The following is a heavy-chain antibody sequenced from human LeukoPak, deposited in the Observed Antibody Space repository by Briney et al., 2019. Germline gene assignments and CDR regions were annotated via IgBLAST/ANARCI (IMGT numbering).Heavy chain of an antibody. Sequence: GGSLILSCSASGFTFGDYAMTWFRQAPGKGLEWVGCIRSKAYGGTTEYAASVKGRFTISRDDSKSIAYLQMNSLKIEDTGLYYCTRDRPRYDYGDYRDTVDIWGQGTMVTVSS. D-gene: IGHD4-17*01. CDR3: TRDRPRYDYGDYRDTVDI. CDR1: GFTFGDYA. J-gene: IGHJ3*02. CDR2: IRSKAYGGTT. V-gene: IGHV3-49*03.